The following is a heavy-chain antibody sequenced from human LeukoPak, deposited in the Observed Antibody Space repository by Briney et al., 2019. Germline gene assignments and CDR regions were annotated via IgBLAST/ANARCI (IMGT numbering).Heavy chain of an antibody. V-gene: IGHV4-39*01. Sequence: NSSETLSLTCAVSGGSISSSSYYWGWIRQPPGKGLEWIGSIYYSGSTYYNPSLKSRVTISVDTSKNQFSLKLSSVTAADTAVYYCARRPARPGMKDYWGQGTLVTVSS. CDR2: IYYSGST. CDR3: ARRPARPGMKDY. D-gene: IGHD3-10*01. CDR1: GGSISSSSYY. J-gene: IGHJ4*02.